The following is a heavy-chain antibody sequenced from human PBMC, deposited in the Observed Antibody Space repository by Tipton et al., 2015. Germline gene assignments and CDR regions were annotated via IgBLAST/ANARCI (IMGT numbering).Heavy chain of an antibody. V-gene: IGHV4-61*01. CDR1: GGSVSTGNFY. D-gene: IGHD3-22*01. Sequence: TLSLTCSVSGGSVSTGNFYWTWIRQSPGKGLEWIGEIHHGGSTNYNPSLKSRVTMSVDTSKNQFSLHLSSVTAADTAVYYCAREVWYNDSTGYDYWGQGTLVTVSS. CDR3: AREVWYNDSTGYDY. J-gene: IGHJ4*02. CDR2: IHHGGST.